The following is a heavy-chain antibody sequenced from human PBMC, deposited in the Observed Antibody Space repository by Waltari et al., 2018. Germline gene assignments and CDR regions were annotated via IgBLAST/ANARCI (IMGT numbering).Heavy chain of an antibody. CDR1: GDHFNGYA. Sequence: QVQLVQSGAEVKKPGSSVTVSCKACGDHFNGYANTWVRQAPGQGLEWMGGIIPMIGSTNYAQDFQGRVTITTDESTNTAYMELRVLRSEDTAVYYCARRSNYYETSGYLDFWGQGTLVTVSS. CDR2: IIPMIGST. J-gene: IGHJ4*02. V-gene: IGHV1-69*05. CDR3: ARRSNYYETSGYLDF. D-gene: IGHD3-22*01.